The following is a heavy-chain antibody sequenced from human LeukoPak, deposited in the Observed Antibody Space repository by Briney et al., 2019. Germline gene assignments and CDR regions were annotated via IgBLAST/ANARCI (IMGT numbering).Heavy chain of an antibody. D-gene: IGHD6-13*01. Sequence: PGGSLRLSCAASGFTFSSYEMNWVRQAPGKGLEWVAVISYDGSNKYYADSVKGRFTISRDNSKNTLYLQMNSLRAEDTAVYYCAKVGYSSSWDYYYYYYMDVWGKGTTVTVSS. V-gene: IGHV3-30*18. CDR3: AKVGYSSSWDYYYYYYMDV. CDR2: ISYDGSNK. J-gene: IGHJ6*03. CDR1: GFTFSSYE.